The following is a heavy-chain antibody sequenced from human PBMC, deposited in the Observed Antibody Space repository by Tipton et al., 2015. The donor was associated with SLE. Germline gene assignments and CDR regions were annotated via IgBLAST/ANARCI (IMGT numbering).Heavy chain of an antibody. CDR2: IFHDGST. CDR3: ARSTGTSFSVGGFDI. CDR1: GGSISIGGYY. Sequence: GLVKPSQTLSLTCTVSGGSISIGGYYWSWIRQHPEKGLEWIGYIFHDGSTYYNPSLKSRVTISRDVSKTQFSLNLTSATAADAAVYYCARSTGTSFSVGGFDIWGQGTLVTVSS. J-gene: IGHJ3*02. D-gene: IGHD1-7*01. V-gene: IGHV4-31*03.